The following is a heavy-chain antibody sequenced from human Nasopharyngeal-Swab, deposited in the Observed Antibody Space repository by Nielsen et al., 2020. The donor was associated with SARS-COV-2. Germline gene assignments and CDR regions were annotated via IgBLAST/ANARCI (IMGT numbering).Heavy chain of an antibody. Sequence: LSLTCAASGFTFSSYAMTWVRQAPGKGLEWVAVISYDGSNKYYADSVKGRFTISRDNSKNTLYLQMNSLRAEDTAVYYCVGELLPYYGMDVWGQGTTVTVSS. D-gene: IGHD1-26*01. CDR2: ISYDGSNK. V-gene: IGHV3-30*03. J-gene: IGHJ6*02. CDR1: GFTFSSYA. CDR3: VGELLPYYGMDV.